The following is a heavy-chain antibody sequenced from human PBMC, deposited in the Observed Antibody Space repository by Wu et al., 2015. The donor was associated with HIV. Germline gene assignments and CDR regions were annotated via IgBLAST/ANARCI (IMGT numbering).Heavy chain of an antibody. Sequence: QVQLVQSGAEVRRPGASVTISCRTSGYTFIGYYMHWLRQVPGQGLEWLGRINAQNGGADLGQKFQDRIILTTDTIRKTVYMEMRSLRSDDTALYYCARETLPIRFVGFRVPQLDFWGQGTQVT. D-gene: IGHD3-10*01. CDR2: INAQNGGA. V-gene: IGHV1-2*02. J-gene: IGHJ4*02. CDR1: GYTFIGYY. CDR3: ARETLPIRFVGFRVPQLDF.